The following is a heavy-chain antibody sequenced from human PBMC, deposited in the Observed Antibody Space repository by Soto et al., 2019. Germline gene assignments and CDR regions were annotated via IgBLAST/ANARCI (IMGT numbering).Heavy chain of an antibody. V-gene: IGHV4-4*02. CDR1: GTSISSSYW. D-gene: IGHD2-21*01. CDR3: ATVPPRIVVVLAEFPT. Sequence: QVQLKQSGPGLVRPSGTLSLTCRVSGTSISSSYWWAWVRQSPGKGLEWIGEIYHNGTTKYNPSPKRRVSMSIDKSNNQFSLKLTSVTAADTAVYYCATVPPRIVVVLAEFPTWGQGTLVTVSS. J-gene: IGHJ4*02. CDR2: IYHNGTT.